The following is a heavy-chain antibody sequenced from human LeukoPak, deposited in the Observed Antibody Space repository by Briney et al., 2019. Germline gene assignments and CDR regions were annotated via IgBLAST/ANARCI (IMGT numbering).Heavy chain of an antibody. CDR1: GFTFDDYA. CDR2: ISWSSGSI. D-gene: IGHD3-9*01. J-gene: IGHJ4*02. Sequence: PGRSLRLSCAASGFTFDDYAMHWVRQGPGKGLEWVSGISWSSGSIGYADSVKGRFTISRDNAKKSLYLQMNSLRAEDTALYYCAKSNFDWTHPFDYWGQGTLVTVSP. V-gene: IGHV3-9*01. CDR3: AKSNFDWTHPFDY.